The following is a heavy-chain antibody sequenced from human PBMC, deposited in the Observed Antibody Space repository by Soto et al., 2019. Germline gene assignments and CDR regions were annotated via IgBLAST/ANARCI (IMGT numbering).Heavy chain of an antibody. CDR3: ARHPERIAQIGWFDP. V-gene: IGHV3-74*01. J-gene: IGHJ5*02. D-gene: IGHD6-13*01. CDR1: AFTFKNHW. CDR2: INGDGSFT. Sequence: GGSLRLSCAASAFTFKNHWMHWVRQVPGKGPVWVSRINGDGSFTSYADAVKGRFTISRDNAKNSLYLQMNSLRAEDTAVYYCARHPERIAQIGWFDPWGQGTLVTVSS.